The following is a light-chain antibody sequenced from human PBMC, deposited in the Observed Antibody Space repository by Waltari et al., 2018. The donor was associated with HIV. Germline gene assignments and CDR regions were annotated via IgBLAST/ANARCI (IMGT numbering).Light chain of an antibody. V-gene: IGLV1-51*01. Sequence: QSVLTQPPSVSAAPGQKVTISCSGISSNIGNNYVYWYQHLPGTAPKLLIYDNNKRPSGIPDRFSGSKSGTSATLGITGLQTGDEADYYCQVWDSSSDHVVFGGGTRLTVL. CDR2: DNN. J-gene: IGLJ2*01. CDR1: SSNIGNNY. CDR3: QVWDSSSDHVV.